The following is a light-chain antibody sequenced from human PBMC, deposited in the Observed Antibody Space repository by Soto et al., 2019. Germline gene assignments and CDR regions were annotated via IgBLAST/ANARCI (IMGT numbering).Light chain of an antibody. V-gene: IGKV3D-20*02. CDR3: QQRSNWPRGT. J-gene: IGKJ1*01. CDR2: GAT. Sequence: EIVLTQSPDTLSLSPGEGATLSCRASQSVSGVYLAWYHQKPGQAPRLLIYGATSTATGIPDRFSGSGSGTDFTLTITGLEPADFAVYYCQQRSNWPRGTFGQGTKVDIK. CDR1: QSVSGVY.